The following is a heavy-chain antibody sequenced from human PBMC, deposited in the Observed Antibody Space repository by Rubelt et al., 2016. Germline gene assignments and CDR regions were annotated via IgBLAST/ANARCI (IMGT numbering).Heavy chain of an antibody. CDR1: GLTFANYA. CDR3: AKTRSSAWKPHYYGVDV. D-gene: IGHD3-22*01. Sequence: VASGLTFANYAMSWVRQAPGTGLEWVSATSGSGAGTYYADSVKGRFTISRDNSKSTLYLQMNSLTAEDTALYYCAKTRSSAWKPHYYGVDVWGLGTMVTVSS. J-gene: IGHJ6*02. V-gene: IGHV3-23*01. CDR2: TSGSGAGT.